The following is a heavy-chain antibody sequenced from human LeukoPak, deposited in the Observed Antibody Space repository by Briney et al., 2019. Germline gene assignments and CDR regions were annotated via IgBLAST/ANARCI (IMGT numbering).Heavy chain of an antibody. J-gene: IGHJ4*02. CDR3: AKDEATSGGGLAS. D-gene: IGHD3-16*01. CDR2: MYTGGTT. V-gene: IGHV3-53*01. CDR1: GFTVSGTH. Sequence: PGGSLRLSCAASGFTVSGTHMSWVRQAPGTGLEWVSAMYTGGTTYYADSVMGRFTVSRDSSMNTLFLHMNSLRVDDTAVYYCAKDEATSGGGLASWGQGTLVTVSS.